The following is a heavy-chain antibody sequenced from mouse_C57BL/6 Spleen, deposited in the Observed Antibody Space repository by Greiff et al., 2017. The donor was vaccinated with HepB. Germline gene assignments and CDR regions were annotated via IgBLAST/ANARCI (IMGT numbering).Heavy chain of an antibody. CDR1: GYTFTDYY. V-gene: IGHV1-26*01. J-gene: IGHJ4*01. D-gene: IGHD4-1*01. CDR2: INPNNGGT. Sequence: VQLQQSGPELVKPGASVKISCKASGYTFTDYYMNWVKQSHGKSLEWIGDINPNNGGTSYNQKFKGKATLTVDKSSSTAYMELRSLTSEDSAVYYCEKWDDYYAMDYWGQGTSVTVSS. CDR3: EKWDDYYAMDY.